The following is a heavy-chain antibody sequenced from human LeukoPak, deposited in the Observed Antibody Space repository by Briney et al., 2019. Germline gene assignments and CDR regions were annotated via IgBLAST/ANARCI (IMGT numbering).Heavy chain of an antibody. J-gene: IGHJ4*02. CDR1: GFTFRSHS. CDR3: ARGGGHY. Sequence: GGSLRLSCAASGFTFRSHSMSWFRQAPGKGLEWISYIGSGTNTIYYADSVRGRFSISRDNAMNSLSLQMNSLRDEDTALHFCARGGGHYWGQGTLVIVSS. CDR2: IGSGTNTI. D-gene: IGHD3-16*01. V-gene: IGHV3-48*02.